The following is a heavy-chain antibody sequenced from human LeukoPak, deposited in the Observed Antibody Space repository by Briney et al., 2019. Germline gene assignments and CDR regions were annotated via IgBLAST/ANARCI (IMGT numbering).Heavy chain of an antibody. Sequence: ASVKVSCKASGYTFTDYYMHWVRQAPGQGLEWMGWINPNSADTNSAQKFQGGVTMTRDTSITTVYMELSRLRSDDTAIYYCARVMLRGLTIDYWGQGTLVTVSS. J-gene: IGHJ4*02. CDR1: GYTFTDYY. D-gene: IGHD3-16*01. V-gene: IGHV1-2*02. CDR3: ARVMLRGLTIDY. CDR2: INPNSADT.